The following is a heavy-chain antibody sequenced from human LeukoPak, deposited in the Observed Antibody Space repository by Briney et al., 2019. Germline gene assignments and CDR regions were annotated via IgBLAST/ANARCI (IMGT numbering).Heavy chain of an antibody. D-gene: IGHD3-22*01. CDR2: IYYSGST. J-gene: IGHJ4*02. Sequence: SETLSLTCTVSGGSISSYYWSWIRQPPGKGLEWIGYIYYSGSTNYNPSLKSRVTMSIDTSKNHFSLRLSSVTAADTAVYYCARLEVTMIVRQYYFDYWGQGTLVTVSS. CDR1: GGSISSYY. CDR3: ARLEVTMIVRQYYFDY. V-gene: IGHV4-59*01.